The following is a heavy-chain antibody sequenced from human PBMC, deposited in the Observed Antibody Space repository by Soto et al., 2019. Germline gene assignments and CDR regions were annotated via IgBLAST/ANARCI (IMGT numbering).Heavy chain of an antibody. Sequence: QVQLVQSGAEVKKPGASVKVSCKASGYTFTSYAMQWVRQAPGRRLERMGGINAGNGNTKYSQKFQGRVTITSDTSASTDYMELSSLRSEDMAVYYCARDLGGWTGYWGPGALVTVSS. D-gene: IGHD6-19*01. J-gene: IGHJ4*02. CDR1: GYTFTSYA. CDR2: INAGNGNT. CDR3: ARDLGGWTGY. V-gene: IGHV1-3*01.